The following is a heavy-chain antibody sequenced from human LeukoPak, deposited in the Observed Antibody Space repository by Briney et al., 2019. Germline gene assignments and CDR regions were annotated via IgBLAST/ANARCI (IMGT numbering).Heavy chain of an antibody. CDR1: GYSFTVYW. J-gene: IGHJ6*02. CDR3: ARQSGSGSADYYYYGMDV. CDR2: IYPGDSDT. D-gene: IGHD3-10*01. V-gene: IGHV5-51*01. Sequence: GESLKISCTGSGYSFTVYWIGWVRQMPGKGLEWMGIIYPGDSDTRYSPSFQGQVTISADKSISTAYLQWSSLKASDTAMYYCARQSGSGSADYYYYGMDVWGQGTTVTVSS.